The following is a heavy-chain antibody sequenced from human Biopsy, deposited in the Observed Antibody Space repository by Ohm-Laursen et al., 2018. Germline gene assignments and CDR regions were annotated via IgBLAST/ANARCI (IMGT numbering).Heavy chain of an antibody. D-gene: IGHD3-10*01. Sequence: SLRLSCAASGFTFASHTMSWVRQAPGKGLGWVSLISGSGDTAYYPDSVKGRFTISRDNSKNTLYLEMNSLRTEETAKYYCTKAGSQDGFEIWGPGTMVTVSS. V-gene: IGHV3-23*01. J-gene: IGHJ3*02. CDR3: TKAGSQDGFEI. CDR1: GFTFASHT. CDR2: ISGSGDTA.